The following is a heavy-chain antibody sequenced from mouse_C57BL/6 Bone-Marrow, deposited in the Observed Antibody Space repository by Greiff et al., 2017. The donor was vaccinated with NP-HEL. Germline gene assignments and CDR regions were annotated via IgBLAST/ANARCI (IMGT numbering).Heavy chain of an antibody. CDR2: IHPNSGST. D-gene: IGHD1-1*01. CDR3: ARSLITTVVDY. V-gene: IGHV1-64*01. J-gene: IGHJ2*01. Sequence: VQLQQPGAELVKPGASVKLSCKASGYTFPSYWMHWVKQRPGQGLEWIGMIHPNSGSTNYNEKFKSKATLTVDKSSSTAYMQLSSLTSEDSAVYYCARSLITTVVDYWGQGTTLTVSS. CDR1: GYTFPSYW.